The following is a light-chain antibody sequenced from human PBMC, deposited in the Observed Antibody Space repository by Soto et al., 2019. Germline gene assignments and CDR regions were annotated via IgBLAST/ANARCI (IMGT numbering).Light chain of an antibody. CDR2: GIS. J-gene: IGKJ4*01. CDR3: QQYDNWPLT. CDR1: QSVSNN. V-gene: IGKV3-15*01. Sequence: IVMTQSPVTLSVSPGERATLSCRASQSVSNNVAWYQQKPGQAPRPLIYGISTRATDVPARFSGSGSGTEFSLTISSLQSEDFAVYYCQQYDNWPLTFGGGTKVDI.